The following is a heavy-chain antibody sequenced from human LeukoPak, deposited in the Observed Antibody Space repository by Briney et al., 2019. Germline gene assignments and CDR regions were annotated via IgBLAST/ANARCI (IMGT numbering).Heavy chain of an antibody. CDR1: GGTFSSYA. J-gene: IGHJ6*03. D-gene: IGHD2-2*02. CDR2: IIPIFGTA. V-gene: IGHV1-69*13. Sequence: SVKVSCKASGGTFSSYAISWVRQAPGQGLEWMGGIIPIFGTANYAQKFQGRVTITADESTSTAYMELSSLRSEDTAVYYCARGGKAAIAYYYYYMDVWGKGTTVTVSS. CDR3: ARGGKAAIAYYYYYMDV.